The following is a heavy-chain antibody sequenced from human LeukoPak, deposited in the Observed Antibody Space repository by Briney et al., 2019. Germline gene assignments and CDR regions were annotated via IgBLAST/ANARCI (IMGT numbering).Heavy chain of an antibody. Sequence: SETLSLTCTVSGGSISSGNYYWSWIRQPAGKGLEWIGRIYTSGSTNYNPSLKSRVTISVDTSKNQFSLKLSSVTAADTAVYYCARDKDWNFDWGQGTLVTVSS. CDR1: GGSISSGNYY. CDR3: ARDKDWNFD. D-gene: IGHD1-7*01. CDR2: IYTSGST. J-gene: IGHJ4*02. V-gene: IGHV4-61*02.